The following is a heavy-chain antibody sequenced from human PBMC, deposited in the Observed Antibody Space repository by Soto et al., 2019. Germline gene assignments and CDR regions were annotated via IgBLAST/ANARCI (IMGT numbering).Heavy chain of an antibody. CDR3: AKHLYEDSGYSKSNQ. Sequence: GGSLRLSCVAAGFTFSSYGMSWVRQAPGKGLEWVSAISGSGDKVYYADSVKGRFTISRDNSKDTLYLQVNSLRAEDTAVYYCAKHLYEDSGYSKSNQWGQGTLVTVSS. J-gene: IGHJ4*02. CDR2: ISGSGDKV. CDR1: GFTFSSYG. V-gene: IGHV3-23*01. D-gene: IGHD3-22*01.